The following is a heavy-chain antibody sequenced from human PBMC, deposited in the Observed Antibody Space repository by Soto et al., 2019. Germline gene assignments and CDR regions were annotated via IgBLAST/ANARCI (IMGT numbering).Heavy chain of an antibody. V-gene: IGHV4-59*01. Sequence: PSETLSLTCTVSGGSITTFYWSWIRQTPGMGLEWIGYMSYNGRTTYNPSLKSRVTISLDASKNQYSLNVRSVTTADTAVYYCARARAHDYGKYYFDYWGPGTLVTSPQ. D-gene: IGHD3-16*01. J-gene: IGHJ4*02. CDR3: ARARAHDYGKYYFDY. CDR2: MSYNGRT. CDR1: GGSITTFY.